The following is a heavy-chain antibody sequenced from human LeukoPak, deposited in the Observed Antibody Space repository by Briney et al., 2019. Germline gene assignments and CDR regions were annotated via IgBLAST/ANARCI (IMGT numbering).Heavy chain of an antibody. CDR2: IYPNSGNA. V-gene: IGHV1-8*01. Sequence: ASVKVSCKGSGYTFTSYDSNWVRQATGQRPEWMGWIYPNSGNAGYAQKFQGRVTMTRTSSISTAYMELSSMRSVATAVYYCARRIATGGTTIGYWGQGTLVTVSS. D-gene: IGHD6-13*01. CDR1: GYTFTSYD. J-gene: IGHJ4*02. CDR3: ARRIATGGTTIGY.